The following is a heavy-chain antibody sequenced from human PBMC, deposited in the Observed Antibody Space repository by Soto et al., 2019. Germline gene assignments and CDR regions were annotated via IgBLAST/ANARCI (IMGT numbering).Heavy chain of an antibody. CDR3: ARHIRVLAAATEWFDP. CDR2: IYHSGST. J-gene: IGHJ5*02. D-gene: IGHD6-25*01. Sequence: SGTLSPTRAVFGGVLSTFYLGWVRPPPGKGLEWIGSIYHSGSTHYNPSLKSRVAISVDTSKNQFSLKLSSVTAADTAVYYCARHIRVLAAATEWFDPWGQGTLVTVSS. CDR1: GGVLSTFY. V-gene: IGHV4-39*01.